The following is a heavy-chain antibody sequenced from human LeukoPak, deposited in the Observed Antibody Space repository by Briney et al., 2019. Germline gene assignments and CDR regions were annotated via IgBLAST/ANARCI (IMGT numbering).Heavy chain of an antibody. J-gene: IGHJ3*02. D-gene: IGHD3-22*01. V-gene: IGHV3-23*01. CDR2: ISGSGGST. CDR3: AKGGAYYYDSSGFFSI. Sequence: GGSLRLSCAASGFTFSSYWMSWVRQAPGKGLAWVSAISGSGGSTYYADSVKGRFTISRDNSKNTLYLQMNSLRAEDTAVYHCAKGGAYYYDSSGFFSIWGQGTMVTVSS. CDR1: GFTFSSYW.